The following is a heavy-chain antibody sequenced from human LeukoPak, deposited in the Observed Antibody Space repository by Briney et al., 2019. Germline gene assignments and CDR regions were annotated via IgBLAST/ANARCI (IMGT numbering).Heavy chain of an antibody. D-gene: IGHD2-15*01. V-gene: IGHV3-23*01. CDR3: AKDYCRDGNCPFPFLDS. CDR2: ITGTGGK. CDR1: GFTFSSYS. Sequence: PGGSLRLSCAASGFTFSSYSMNWVRQAPGKGLEWVSIITGTGGKYYGDSVKGRFVLSRDNSKNTVYMQMSSLRAEDTATYYCAKDYCRDGNCPFPFLDSWGQGTQVTVSS. J-gene: IGHJ4*02.